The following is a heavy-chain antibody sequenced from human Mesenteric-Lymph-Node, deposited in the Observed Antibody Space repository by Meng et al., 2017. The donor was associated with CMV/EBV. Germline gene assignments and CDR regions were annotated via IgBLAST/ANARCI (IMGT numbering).Heavy chain of an antibody. CDR3: ARDVLRHFDWSSGGMDV. CDR1: GGSISTYY. Sequence: SETLSLTCTVSGGSISTYYWSWIRQPPGKGLEWIGHIYYRGDTNYNPSFKSRVTISGDTSRNQFSLTLTSVTAADTAVYYCARDVLRHFDWSSGGMDVWGQGTTVTVSS. CDR2: IYYRGDT. D-gene: IGHD3-9*01. V-gene: IGHV4-59*01. J-gene: IGHJ6*02.